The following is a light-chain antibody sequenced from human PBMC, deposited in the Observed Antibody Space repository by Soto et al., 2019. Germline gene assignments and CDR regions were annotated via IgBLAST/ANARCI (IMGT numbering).Light chain of an antibody. J-gene: IGKJ4*01. CDR3: QQYSGYSLT. CDR1: QSVSAW. CDR2: DAS. Sequence: DIQMTQSPSTLAASVGDRVTISCRASQSVSAWLAWYQQKPGKAPKLLISDASSLKSGVPLRFSGSGFGTEFTLTISSLQPEDFAPYYCQQYSGYSLTFGGGTKVEIK. V-gene: IGKV1-5*01.